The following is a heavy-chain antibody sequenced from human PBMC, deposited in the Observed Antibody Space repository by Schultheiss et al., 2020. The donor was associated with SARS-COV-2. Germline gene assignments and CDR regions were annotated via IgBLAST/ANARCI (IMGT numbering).Heavy chain of an antibody. Sequence: SETLSLTCTVSYGSISGYYWSWIRQPPGKGLEWIGEINHSGSTNYNPSLKSRVTISVDTSKNQFSLKLSSVTAADTAVYYCARAIGVVVPAATRGYYYYYMDVWGKGTTVTVSS. CDR3: ARAIGVVVPAATRGYYYYYMDV. CDR2: INHSGST. J-gene: IGHJ6*03. V-gene: IGHV4-34*01. CDR1: YGSISGYY. D-gene: IGHD2-2*01.